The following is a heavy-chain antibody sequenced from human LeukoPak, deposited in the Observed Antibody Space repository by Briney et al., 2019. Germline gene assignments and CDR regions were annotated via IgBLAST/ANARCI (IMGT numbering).Heavy chain of an antibody. CDR1: GGSIRNYY. CDR2: LSYGGST. CDR3: ARGPRVPSSSWYVPDY. V-gene: IGHV4-59*01. J-gene: IGHJ4*02. Sequence: PSETLSLTCSVSGGSIRNYYWGWMRQPPGKGLEWIGYLSYGGSTYYNPSLKSRVTISADTSKNQFSLNLNSVTAADTAIYYCARGPRVPSSSWYVPDYWGQGTLVTVSS. D-gene: IGHD6-13*01.